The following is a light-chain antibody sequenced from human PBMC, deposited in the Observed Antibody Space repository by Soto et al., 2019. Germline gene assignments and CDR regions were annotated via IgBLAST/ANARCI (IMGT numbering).Light chain of an antibody. CDR2: DVI. Sequence: QSALIQRRSVFGSPGQSVTISCTGTTSDVGVYKYVSWYRQLPGKAPKLMIYDVITRPSGVPNRFSGSKSGTTASLTISGFQAEYEAEYYCCSYAGDYTFVFGTGTKLTVL. J-gene: IGLJ1*01. CDR3: CSYAGDYTFV. V-gene: IGLV2-11*01. CDR1: TSDVGVYKY.